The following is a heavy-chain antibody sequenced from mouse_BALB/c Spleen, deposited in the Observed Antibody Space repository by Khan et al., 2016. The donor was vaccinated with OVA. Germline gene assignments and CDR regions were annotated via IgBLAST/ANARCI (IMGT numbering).Heavy chain of an antibody. V-gene: IGHV2-6-5*01. CDR3: ARDPPYYSMDY. CDR1: GFSLTDYA. Sequence: QMQLEESGPGLVAPSQSLSITCTVSGFSLTDYAVSWIRQPPGKSLEWLGVIWVSGSKYYNSVLKPRLSISKDKSKSKVFLKMNSLQTDDTAMYFCARDPPYYSMDYWGQGTSVTVSA. CDR2: IWVSGSK. J-gene: IGHJ4*01.